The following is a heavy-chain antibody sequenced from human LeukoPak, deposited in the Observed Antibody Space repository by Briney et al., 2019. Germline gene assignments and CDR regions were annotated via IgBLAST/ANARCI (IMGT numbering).Heavy chain of an antibody. J-gene: IGHJ6*03. CDR3: ARGRTVPVRPNYYMDV. V-gene: IGHV4-34*01. D-gene: IGHD4-17*01. CDR1: GGSFSGYY. CDR2: INHSGST. Sequence: SETLSLTCAVYGGSFSGYYWSWIRQPPGKGLEWVGEINHSGSTNYNPSLKSRVTISVDTSKNQFSLKLSSVTAADTAVYYCARGRTVPVRPNYYMDVWGKGTTVTVSS.